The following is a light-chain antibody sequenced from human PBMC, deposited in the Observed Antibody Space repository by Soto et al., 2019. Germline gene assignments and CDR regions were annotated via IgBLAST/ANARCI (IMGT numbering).Light chain of an antibody. Sequence: QPVLTQSSSASASLGSSVKLTCTLSNGHSSYIIAWHQQQPGKAPRYLMKLESSGSYNKGSGVPDRFSGSSSGADRYLTISNLQSDDEADYYCETWDSNTRVFGTGTQLTVL. CDR2: LESSGSY. J-gene: IGLJ1*01. CDR3: ETWDSNTRV. V-gene: IGLV4-60*03. CDR1: NGHSSYI.